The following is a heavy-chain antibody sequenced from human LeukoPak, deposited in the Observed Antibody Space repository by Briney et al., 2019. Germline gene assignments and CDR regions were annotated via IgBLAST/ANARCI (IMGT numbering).Heavy chain of an antibody. Sequence: GRSLRLSCAASGFTFDDYAMHWVRQAPGKGLEWVSGISWNSGSIGYADSVKGRFTISRDSAKNSLYLQMNSLRAEDTALYYCAKDIGSGTFDYWGQGTLVTVSS. CDR1: GFTFDDYA. CDR2: ISWNSGSI. D-gene: IGHD6-19*01. CDR3: AKDIGSGTFDY. J-gene: IGHJ4*02. V-gene: IGHV3-9*01.